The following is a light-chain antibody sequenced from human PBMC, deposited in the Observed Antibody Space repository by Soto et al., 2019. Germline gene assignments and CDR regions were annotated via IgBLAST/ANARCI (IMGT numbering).Light chain of an antibody. Sequence: EIVLTQSPATLSLSPGERATLSCRASQGVSSYLAWYQQKPGQAPRLLIYDASNRATGIPARFSGSGPGTDFTLTISSLEPEDFAVYYCQQFIDGWTFGQGTKVEIK. V-gene: IGKV3D-11*01. CDR1: QGVSSY. J-gene: IGKJ1*01. CDR3: QQFIDGWT. CDR2: DAS.